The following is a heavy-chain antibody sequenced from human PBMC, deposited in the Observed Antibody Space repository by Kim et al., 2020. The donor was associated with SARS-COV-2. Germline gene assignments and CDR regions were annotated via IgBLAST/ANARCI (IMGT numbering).Heavy chain of an antibody. CDR1: GVSFRKSG. CDR2: ISNDGNEK. Sequence: GGSLRLPCVASGVSFRKSGMHWVRQSPGKGLEWVAVISNDGNEKYYVDSVRGRFNISRDNSKKTVYLQMNSLRVEETAVYYCVKSPYDYDTSGYFPPTESWGQGTLVIVSS. V-gene: IGHV3-30*18. J-gene: IGHJ5*02. D-gene: IGHD3-22*01. CDR3: VKSPYDYDTSGYFPPTES.